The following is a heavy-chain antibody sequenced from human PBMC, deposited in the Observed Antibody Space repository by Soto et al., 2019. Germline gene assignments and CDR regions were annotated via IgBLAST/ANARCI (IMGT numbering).Heavy chain of an antibody. J-gene: IGHJ6*03. CDR3: ERGFLEWSPPYYYYMDV. V-gene: IGHV1-46*01. D-gene: IGHD3-3*01. CDR2: INPSGGSP. CDR1: GYTFTSYY. Sequence: ASVKVSCKASGYTFTSYYMHWVRQAPGQGLEWMGRINPSGGSPSYAQKFQGRVTMTRNTSTSTVYMELSSLRSEDTAVYYCERGFLEWSPPYYYYMDVWGKGTTVTVSS.